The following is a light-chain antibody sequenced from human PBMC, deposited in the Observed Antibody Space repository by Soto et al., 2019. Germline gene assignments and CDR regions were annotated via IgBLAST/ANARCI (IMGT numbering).Light chain of an antibody. CDR1: QSISSW. J-gene: IGKJ3*01. V-gene: IGKV1-5*01. Sequence: DIQMTQSPSTLSASVGDRVTITCRASQSISSWLAWYQQKPGKAPKLLIYDASSLESGVPSRFSGSGSGTEFTLPISSLQPDDFATYYCQQYNSYSLFGPGTKVDIK. CDR3: QQYNSYSL. CDR2: DAS.